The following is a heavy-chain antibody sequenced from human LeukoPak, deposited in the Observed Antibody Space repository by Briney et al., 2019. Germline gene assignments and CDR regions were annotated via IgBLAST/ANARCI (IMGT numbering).Heavy chain of an antibody. CDR2: INPNSGGT. J-gene: IGHJ5*02. Sequence: ASVKVSCKASGYTFTGYYMHWVRQAPGQGLEWMGWINPNSGGTNYAQKFQGRVTLTRDTSISTAYLELNRLTSDDTAIYYCARDAGTGSYWGRGWFDPWGQGTLVTVSS. CDR1: GYTFTGYY. CDR3: ARDAGTGSYWGRGWFDP. D-gene: IGHD1-26*01. V-gene: IGHV1-2*02.